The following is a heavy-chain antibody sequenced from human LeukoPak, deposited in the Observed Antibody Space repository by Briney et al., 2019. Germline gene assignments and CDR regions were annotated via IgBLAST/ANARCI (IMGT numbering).Heavy chain of an antibody. CDR2: IYDDGST. V-gene: IGHV4-39*01. CDR1: GDSISSTNYY. Sequence: PSETLSLTCTVSGDSISSTNYYWGWIRQPPGKGLEWIGSIYDDGSTYYNPSLKSRVTISVDTAKNQVSLKLSSVTATDTAVYYCARRVMVTGLYFDYWGQGTLVTVSS. CDR3: ARRVMVTGLYFDY. D-gene: IGHD2-8*01. J-gene: IGHJ4*02.